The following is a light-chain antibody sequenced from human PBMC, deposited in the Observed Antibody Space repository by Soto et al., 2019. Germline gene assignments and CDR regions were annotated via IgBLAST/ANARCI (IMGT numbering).Light chain of an antibody. CDR2: TES. Sequence: DIQRTHSPSSLAASVGDRVTITCQASQDIGNSVNWYQQKPGKAPKLLIYTESNLETGVPSRFSGSGSGKDFTFTTSSLQPEDFATYYSMQYDNLPFTFGPWTKVDIX. CDR3: MQYDNLPFT. V-gene: IGKV1-33*01. CDR1: QDIGNS. J-gene: IGKJ3*01.